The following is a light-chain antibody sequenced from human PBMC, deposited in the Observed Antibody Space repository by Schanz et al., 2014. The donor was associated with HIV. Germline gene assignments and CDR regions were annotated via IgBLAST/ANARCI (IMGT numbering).Light chain of an antibody. CDR1: TSNIGSNT. Sequence: QSVLTQPPSASGTPGQRVTISCSGSTSNIGSNTVDWLQQLPGTAPKLLIYNTNVRPSGVPDRFSGSKSGTSASLAISGLQSEDEADYYCATWDDSLNVWVFGGGTKLTVL. V-gene: IGLV1-44*01. CDR3: ATWDDSLNVWV. CDR2: NTN. J-gene: IGLJ3*02.